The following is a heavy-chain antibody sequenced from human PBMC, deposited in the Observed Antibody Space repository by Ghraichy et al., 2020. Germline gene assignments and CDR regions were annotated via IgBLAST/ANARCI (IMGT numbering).Heavy chain of an antibody. V-gene: IGHV5-51*01. D-gene: IGHD1-20*01. CDR2: IYPGDSDT. CDR3: ARRLGNWNHDVFDI. Sequence: KVSCRGSGYSFTNYWIGWVRQMPGKGLEWMGIIYPGDSDTRYIPSFQGQVTISADKSISTAYLQWSSLKASDTAMYYCARRLGNWNHDVFDIWGQGTMVTVSS. J-gene: IGHJ3*02. CDR1: GYSFTNYW.